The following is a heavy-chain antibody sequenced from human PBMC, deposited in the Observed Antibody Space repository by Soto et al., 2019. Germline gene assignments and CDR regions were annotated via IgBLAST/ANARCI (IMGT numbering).Heavy chain of an antibody. Sequence: ASVKVSCKASGYTFTSYGISWVRQAPGQGLEWMGWISAYNGNTNYAQKLQGRVTMTTDTSTSTAYMELRRLRSDDTAVYYCAREGITGDGCDAFDIWGQGTMVTVSS. CDR2: ISAYNGNT. V-gene: IGHV1-18*01. CDR3: AREGITGDGCDAFDI. D-gene: IGHD7-27*01. J-gene: IGHJ3*02. CDR1: GYTFTSYG.